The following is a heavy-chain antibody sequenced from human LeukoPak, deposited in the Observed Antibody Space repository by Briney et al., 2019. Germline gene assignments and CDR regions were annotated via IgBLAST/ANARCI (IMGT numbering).Heavy chain of an antibody. D-gene: IGHD5-18*01. J-gene: IGHJ4*02. CDR2: ISGSGGST. Sequence: PGGSLRLSCAASGFTFSSYAMSWVRQAPGKGLEWDSAISGSGGSTYYADSVKGRFTISRDNSKNTLYLQMNSLRAEDTAVYYCAKVRGSAKLAPDYWGQGTLVTVSS. CDR1: GFTFSSYA. CDR3: AKVRGSAKLAPDY. V-gene: IGHV3-23*01.